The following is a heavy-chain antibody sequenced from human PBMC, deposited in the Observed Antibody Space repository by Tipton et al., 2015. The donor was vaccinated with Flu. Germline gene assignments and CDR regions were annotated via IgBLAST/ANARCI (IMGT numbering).Heavy chain of an antibody. J-gene: IGHJ4*02. Sequence: SLRLSCAASGFTFSSYDIHWVRQAPGRGLEWVASIRHDGTKTDYVDSVKGRFTISRDNSKNTLYLQMNSLRAEDTAVYYCAVTHGSLGGGYWGQGTLVTVSS. CDR1: GFTFSSYD. CDR3: AVTHGSLGGGY. CDR2: IRHDGTKT. D-gene: IGHD3-10*01. V-gene: IGHV3-30*02.